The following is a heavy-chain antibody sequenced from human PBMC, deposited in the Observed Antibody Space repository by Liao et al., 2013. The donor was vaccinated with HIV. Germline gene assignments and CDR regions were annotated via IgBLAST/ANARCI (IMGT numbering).Heavy chain of an antibody. CDR1: GGSINNYY. D-gene: IGHD3-10*01. CDR2: IYTSGST. J-gene: IGHJ4*02. CDR3: ARDGYHYGAGTLGFDF. V-gene: IGHV4-4*07. Sequence: QVQLQESGPGLVKPSETLSLTCTVSGGSINNYYWSWIRQTAGKGLEWIGRIYTSGSTNYNPSLKSRVTMSIDTPKNQFSLKLRSVTAADTAVYYCARDGYHYGAGTLGFDFWGQGALVTVSS.